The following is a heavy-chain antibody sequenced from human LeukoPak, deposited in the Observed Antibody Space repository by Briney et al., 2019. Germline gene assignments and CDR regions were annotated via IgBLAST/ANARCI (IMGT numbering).Heavy chain of an antibody. V-gene: IGHV4-59*01. CDR2: IYYSGST. J-gene: IGHJ4*02. CDR1: GGSISSYY. Sequence: PSETLSLTCTVSGGSISSYYWSWIRQPPGKGLEWIGYIYYSGSTNYNPSLKSRVTISVDTSKNQFSLKLSSVTAADTAVYYCAKDCSSGWYFFSYFDYWGQGTLVTVSS. D-gene: IGHD6-19*01. CDR3: AKDCSSGWYFFSYFDY.